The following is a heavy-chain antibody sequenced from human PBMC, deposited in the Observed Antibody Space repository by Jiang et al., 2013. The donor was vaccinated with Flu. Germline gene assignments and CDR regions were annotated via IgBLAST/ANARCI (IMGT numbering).Heavy chain of an antibody. J-gene: IGHJ3*02. CDR2: MNPNSGNT. V-gene: IGHV1-8*01. D-gene: IGHD3-3*01. CDR1: GYTFTSYD. CDR3: ARVRPKKLRSIYAFDI. Sequence: SGAEVKKPGASVKVSCKASGYTFTSYDVNWVRQATGQGLEWMGWMNPNSGNTGYAQKFQGRVTMTRNTSISTAYMELSSLRSEDTAVYYCARVRPKKLRSIYAFDIWGQGTMVTVSS.